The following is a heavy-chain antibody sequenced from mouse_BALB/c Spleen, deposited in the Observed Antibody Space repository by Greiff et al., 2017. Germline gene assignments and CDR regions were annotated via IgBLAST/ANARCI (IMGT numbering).Heavy chain of an antibody. V-gene: IGHV3-6*02. D-gene: IGHD1-1*02. CDR1: GYSITSGYY. J-gene: IGHJ2*01. CDR3: AREGVALDY. Sequence: EVKLVESGPGLVKPSQSLSLTCSVTGYSITSGYYWNWIRQFPGNKLEWMGYISYDGSNNYNPSLKNRISITRDTSKNQFFLKLNSVTTEDTATYYCAREGVALDYWGQGTTLTVSS. CDR2: ISYDGSN.